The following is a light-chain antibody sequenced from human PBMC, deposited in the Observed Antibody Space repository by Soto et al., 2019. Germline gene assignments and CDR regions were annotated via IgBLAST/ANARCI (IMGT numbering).Light chain of an antibody. CDR1: QSVSSSY. CDR2: GAS. V-gene: IGKV3-20*01. Sequence: EIVLNQSPGTLSLSPGERATLSCRASQSVSSSYLAWYQQKPGQAPRLLIYGASSRATGIPDRFSGSGSGTDFTLTISRLEPEDFAVYDCQQYGSAPLLTFGGGTNADIK. CDR3: QQYGSAPLLT. J-gene: IGKJ4*01.